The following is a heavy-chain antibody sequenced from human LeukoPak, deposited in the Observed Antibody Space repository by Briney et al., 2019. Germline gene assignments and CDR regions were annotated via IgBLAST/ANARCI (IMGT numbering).Heavy chain of an antibody. CDR2: INPNSGGT. V-gene: IGHV1-2*02. D-gene: IGHD6-19*01. J-gene: IGHJ4*02. Sequence: GASVTVSCKASGYTFTDYYMHWVRQAPGQGLECMGWINPNSGGTNYAQKFQGRVAMTRDTSISTAYMELSSLTSDDTAVYYCASGGVAVAGSAIDYWGQGNLVTVSS. CDR3: ASGGVAVAGSAIDY. CDR1: GYTFTDYY.